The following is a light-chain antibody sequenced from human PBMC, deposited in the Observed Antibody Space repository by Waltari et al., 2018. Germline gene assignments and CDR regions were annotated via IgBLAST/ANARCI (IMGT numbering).Light chain of an antibody. CDR1: SSNIRRTT. J-gene: IGLJ2*01. CDR2: TKN. Sequence: QSVLPQPPSASATPGPRVTISCSGISSNIRRTTVILYHQHPGTAPKRLIYTKNQRTSGVPDRFSGSKSGTAASLAISGLQSEDEADYYCAVWDDSLNGVVFGGGTKLTVL. V-gene: IGLV1-44*01. CDR3: AVWDDSLNGVV.